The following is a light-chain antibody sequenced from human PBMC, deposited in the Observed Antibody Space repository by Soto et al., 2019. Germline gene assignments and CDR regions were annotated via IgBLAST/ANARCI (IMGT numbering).Light chain of an antibody. CDR2: AVS. J-gene: IGKJ1*01. V-gene: IGKV3D-15*01. Sequence: EIVMTQSPATLSVSPGERATLSCRASQSVINNLAWYQQKPGQAPRLLIYAVSTRATGIPARFSGSGSGTEFTLTISSLQSEDFAVYYCQQGDNLPWTFGQGTKVEIQ. CDR3: QQGDNLPWT. CDR1: QSVINN.